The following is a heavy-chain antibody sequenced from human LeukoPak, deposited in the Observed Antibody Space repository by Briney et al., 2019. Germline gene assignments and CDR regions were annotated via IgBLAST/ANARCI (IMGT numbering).Heavy chain of an antibody. V-gene: IGHV3-48*02. CDR3: ARDSELPYFDY. D-gene: IGHD1-26*01. CDR2: ISSTSSTI. Sequence: GGSLRLSCAASGFTFNTYKMNSVHQAPGKGLEWVSYISSTSSTIFYADSVKGRFTISRDNAKNSLYLQMNSLTDEDTAVYYCARDSELPYFDYWGQGTLVTVSS. J-gene: IGHJ4*02. CDR1: GFTFNTYK.